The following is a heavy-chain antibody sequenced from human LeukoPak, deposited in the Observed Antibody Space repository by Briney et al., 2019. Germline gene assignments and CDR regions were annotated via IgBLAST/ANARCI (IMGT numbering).Heavy chain of an antibody. J-gene: IGHJ4*02. CDR3: ARTRGYDDLYAFH. V-gene: IGHV1-2*06. Sequence: GASVKVSCKASGYTFTGYYMHWVRQAPGQGLEWMGRINPNSGGTNYAQKFQGRVTMTRDTSISTAYMELSRLRSDDTAVYYCARTRGYDDLYAFHWGQGTLVTVSS. CDR1: GYTFTGYY. D-gene: IGHD5-12*01. CDR2: INPNSGGT.